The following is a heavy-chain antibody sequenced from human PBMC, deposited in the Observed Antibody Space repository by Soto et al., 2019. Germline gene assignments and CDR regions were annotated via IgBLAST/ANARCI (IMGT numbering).Heavy chain of an antibody. CDR1: GGTFSSYA. J-gene: IGHJ4*02. CDR2: IIPIFGTA. Sequence: QVQLVQSGAEVKKPGSSVKVSCKASGGTFSSYAISWVRQAPGQGLEWMGGIIPIFGTANYAQKFQGRVTITADESTSTAYMELSSLRSEDTAGYYCAREGSYYYDSSGYRDFDYWGQGTLVTVSS. V-gene: IGHV1-69*01. CDR3: AREGSYYYDSSGYRDFDY. D-gene: IGHD3-22*01.